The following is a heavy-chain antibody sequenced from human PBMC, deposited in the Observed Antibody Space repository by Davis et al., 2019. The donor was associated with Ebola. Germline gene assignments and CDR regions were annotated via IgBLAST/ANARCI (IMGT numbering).Heavy chain of an antibody. CDR3: ARDYSVWTFDY. J-gene: IGHJ4*02. CDR2: ISSSSNYI. CDR1: SGSFSGYY. V-gene: IGHV3-11*06. D-gene: IGHD5/OR15-5a*01. Sequence: LSLTCTVFSGSFSGYYWSWIRQPPGKGLEWVSFISSSSNYIYYADSVKGRFTVSRDNAKNSLFLQMNSLRAEDTAVYYCARDYSVWTFDYWGQGTLVTVSS.